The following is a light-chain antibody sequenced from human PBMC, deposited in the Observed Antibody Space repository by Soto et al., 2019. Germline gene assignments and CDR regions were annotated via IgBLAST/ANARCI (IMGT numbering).Light chain of an antibody. V-gene: IGKV3-15*01. J-gene: IGKJ2*01. Sequence: EIVMTQSPATLSVSPGERATLSCRASQSISTELAWYPQKPGQPPRLLIYSASTRATGVPARFTGSGSGSAFTLTISGLQSEDFAVYYCQQGHNWPLTFGQGTRLEI. CDR3: QQGHNWPLT. CDR2: SAS. CDR1: QSISTE.